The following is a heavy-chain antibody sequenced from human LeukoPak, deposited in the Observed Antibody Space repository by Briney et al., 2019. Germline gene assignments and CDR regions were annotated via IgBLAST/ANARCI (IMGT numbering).Heavy chain of an antibody. CDR1: GFTFSSYG. Sequence: PGGSLRLSCAASGFTFSSYGMHWVRQAPGKGLEWVAVISYDGSNKYYADSVKGRFTISRDNSKNTLYLQMNSLRAEDTAVYYCAKAPGVPEEGCFDYWGQGTLVTVSS. CDR3: AKAPGVPEEGCFDY. J-gene: IGHJ4*02. CDR2: ISYDGSNK. V-gene: IGHV3-30*18. D-gene: IGHD3-10*01.